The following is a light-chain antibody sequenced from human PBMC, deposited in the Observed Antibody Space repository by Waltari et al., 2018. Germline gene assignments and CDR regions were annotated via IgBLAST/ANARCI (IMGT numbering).Light chain of an antibody. V-gene: IGKV1-39*01. CDR1: QSISTY. CDR3: QETFSSFPA. J-gene: IGKJ2*01. CDR2: AAS. Sequence: DIQMTQSPSSLSASVGDSVTITCRASQSISTYLNWYQHKKGKAPKLLIYAASTLQSGVPSRFGGSGSETDFTLTINGLQPEDFATYYCQETFSSFPALGQGTKLVIK.